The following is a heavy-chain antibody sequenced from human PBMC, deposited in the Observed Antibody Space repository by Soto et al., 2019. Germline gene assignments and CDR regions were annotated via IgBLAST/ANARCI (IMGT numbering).Heavy chain of an antibody. CDR2: IYYSGRT. V-gene: IGHV4-61*01. J-gene: IGHJ6*02. CDR1: VSSGSYY. D-gene: IGHD2-8*01. CDR3: ARARYCINDSCPQTYYHSYGMDV. Sequence: VSSGSYYXXXXRXXXXXGXXRIXYIYYSGRTNYNPSLKSRVTMSIDTSKYQFSLKLTSVTAADTAVYYCARARYCINDSCPQTYYHSYGMDVWGQGTTVTVSS.